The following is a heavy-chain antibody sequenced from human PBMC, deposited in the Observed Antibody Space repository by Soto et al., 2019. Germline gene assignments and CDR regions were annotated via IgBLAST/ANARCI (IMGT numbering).Heavy chain of an antibody. CDR1: GFSLSTSGVG. J-gene: IGHJ3*02. Sequence: QITLKESGPTLVKPTQTLTLTCTFSGFSLSTSGVGVGWIRQPPGKALEWLALIYWDDDKRYSPSMKSRLTTTKDTSKNQVVLTITNMDPVDTATYYCAHSELLCAHDAFDIWGQGTMVTVSS. V-gene: IGHV2-5*02. CDR2: IYWDDDK. D-gene: IGHD2-21*01. CDR3: AHSELLCAHDAFDI.